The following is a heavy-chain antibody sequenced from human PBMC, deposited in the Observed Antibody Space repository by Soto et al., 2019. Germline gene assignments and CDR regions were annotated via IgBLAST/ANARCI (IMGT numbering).Heavy chain of an antibody. Sequence: PGGSLRLSCAASGFTFSSYAMHWVRQAPGKGLEWVAVISYDGSNKYYADSVKGRFTISRDNSKNTLYLQMNSLRAEDTAVYYCARGYCSGCSCYSPYYYYVMDVWGQGTTVIVSS. J-gene: IGHJ6*01. V-gene: IGHV3-30-3*01. CDR2: ISYDGSNK. CDR1: GFTFSSYA. CDR3: ARGYCSGCSCYSPYYYYVMDV. D-gene: IGHD2-15*01.